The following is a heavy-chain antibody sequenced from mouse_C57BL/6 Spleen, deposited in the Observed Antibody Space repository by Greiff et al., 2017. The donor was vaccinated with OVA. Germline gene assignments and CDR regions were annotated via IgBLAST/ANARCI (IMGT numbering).Heavy chain of an antibody. CDR1: GYTFTEYT. Sequence: QVQLQQSGAELVKPGASVKLSCKASGYTFTEYTIHWVKQRSGQGLEWIGWFYPGSGSIKYNEKFKDKATLTADKSSSTVYMELSRLTSEDSAVYFCARHASGEYYYGSRENYCDYWGQGTTLTVSS. V-gene: IGHV1-62-2*01. D-gene: IGHD1-1*01. CDR3: ARHASGEYYYGSRENYCDY. J-gene: IGHJ2*01. CDR2: FYPGSGSI.